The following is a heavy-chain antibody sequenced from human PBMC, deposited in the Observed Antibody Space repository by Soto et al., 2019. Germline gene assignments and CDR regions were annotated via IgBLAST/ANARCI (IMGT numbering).Heavy chain of an antibody. D-gene: IGHD6-13*01. CDR3: ARDQSSSWPYYYYYGMDV. CDR1: GGSISSHY. J-gene: IGHJ6*01. CDR2: IYYSGST. Sequence: SETLSLTCTVSGGSISSHYWSWIRQPPGKGLEWIGYIYYSGSTNYNPSLKSRVTISVDTSKNQFSLKLSSVTAADTAVYYCARDQSSSWPYYYYYGMDVWGQGTTVTVS. V-gene: IGHV4-59*11.